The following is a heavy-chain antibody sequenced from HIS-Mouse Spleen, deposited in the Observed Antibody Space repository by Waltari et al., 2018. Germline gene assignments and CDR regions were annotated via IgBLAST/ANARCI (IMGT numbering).Heavy chain of an antibody. CDR1: GGSISSSSYY. CDR3: AREIPYSSSWYDWYFDL. Sequence: QLQLQESGPGLVKPSETLSLTCTVSGGSISSSSYYWGWIRQPPGKGLEWIGSIYYSGGTYYNPSRKSRVTISGDTSKNHFSLKRSAVTAADTAVYYCAREIPYSSSWYDWYFDLWGRGTLVTVSS. J-gene: IGHJ2*01. CDR2: IYYSGGT. D-gene: IGHD6-13*01. V-gene: IGHV4-39*07.